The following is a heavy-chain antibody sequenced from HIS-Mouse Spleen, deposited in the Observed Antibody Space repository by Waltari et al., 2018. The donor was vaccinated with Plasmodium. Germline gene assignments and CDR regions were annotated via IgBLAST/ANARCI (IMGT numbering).Heavy chain of an antibody. CDR2: IRSKANSYAT. CDR3: TRLSLEAKESN. Sequence: EVQLVESGGGLVQPGGSLKLSCAASGFTFSGSAMHWVRQASGKGWKGVGRIRSKANSYATAYAASVKGRVTISRDDSKNTAYLQMNSLKTEDTAVYYCTRLSLEAKESNWGQGTLVTVSS. CDR1: GFTFSGSA. V-gene: IGHV3-73*01. J-gene: IGHJ4*02.